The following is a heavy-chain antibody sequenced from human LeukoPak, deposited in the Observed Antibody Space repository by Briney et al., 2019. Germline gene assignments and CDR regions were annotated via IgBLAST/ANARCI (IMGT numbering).Heavy chain of an antibody. CDR3: ARDRKQLWFPDAFDI. V-gene: IGHV3-30*04. D-gene: IGHD5-18*01. Sequence: GGSLRLSCAASGFTFSSYAMHWVRQAPGKGLEWVAVISYDGSNKYYADSVKGRFTISRDNSKNTLYLQMNSLRAENTAVYYCARDRKQLWFPDAFDIWGQGTMVTVSS. CDR1: GFTFSSYA. CDR2: ISYDGSNK. J-gene: IGHJ3*02.